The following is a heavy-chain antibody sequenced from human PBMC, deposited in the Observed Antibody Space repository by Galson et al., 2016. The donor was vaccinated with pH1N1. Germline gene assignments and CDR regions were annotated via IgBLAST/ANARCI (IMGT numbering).Heavy chain of an antibody. CDR3: ATGYRCTRTNCYGYYYHYMVV. V-gene: IGHV1-24*01. CDR2: FNPETGET. D-gene: IGHD2-2*01. J-gene: IGHJ6*03. Sequence: SVKVSCKASGYTFTELSMNWVRQAPGKGIEWMGGFNPETGETMYAQNFQGRIILTEDIPTETAYMEMTNLRSDDTAVYYCATGYRCTRTNCYGYYYHYMVVWGRGAAITVSS. CDR1: GYTFTELS.